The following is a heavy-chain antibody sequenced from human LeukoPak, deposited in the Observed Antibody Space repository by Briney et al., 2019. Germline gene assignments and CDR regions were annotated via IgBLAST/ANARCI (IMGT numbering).Heavy chain of an antibody. V-gene: IGHV4-59*08. CDR2: IYYGGST. J-gene: IGHJ4*02. CDR3: ARHKSVTMIVVVITGPFDY. CDR1: GGSISSHY. D-gene: IGHD3-22*01. Sequence: SEALSLTCSVSGGSISSHYWSWIRQPPGKGLEWIGYIYYGGSTKYNPSLKSRVTMSVDTSKNQISLKLSSVTAADTAVYYCARHKSVTMIVVVITGPFDYWGQGTLVTVSS.